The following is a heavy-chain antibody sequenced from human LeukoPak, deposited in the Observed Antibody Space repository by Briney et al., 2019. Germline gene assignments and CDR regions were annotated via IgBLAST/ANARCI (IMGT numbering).Heavy chain of an antibody. V-gene: IGHV3-53*01. Sequence: GGSLRLSCAASGFTVITNDMTWVRQAPGKGLECVAVLYSDGNTKYADSVQGRFTISRDNSKNTLYLEMNSLSPDDTAVYYCARGVEPLAANTLAYWGQGTLVTVSS. CDR2: LYSDGNT. J-gene: IGHJ4*02. D-gene: IGHD1-14*01. CDR3: ARGVEPLAANTLAY. CDR1: GFTVITND.